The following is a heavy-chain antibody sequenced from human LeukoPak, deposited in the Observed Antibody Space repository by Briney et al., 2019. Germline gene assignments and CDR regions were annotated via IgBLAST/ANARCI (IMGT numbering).Heavy chain of an antibody. D-gene: IGHD6-13*01. V-gene: IGHV4-4*07. J-gene: IGHJ4*02. CDR2: IYSSGST. Sequence: SETLSLTCTVSGESINSFYWSWIRQPAGKGLEWIGRIYSSGSTNYSPSLKSRVTMSVDTSKNQFSLKLSSVTAADAAVYYCARDVVAAAGSFDYWGQGTQVTVSS. CDR3: ARDVVAAAGSFDY. CDR1: GESINSFY.